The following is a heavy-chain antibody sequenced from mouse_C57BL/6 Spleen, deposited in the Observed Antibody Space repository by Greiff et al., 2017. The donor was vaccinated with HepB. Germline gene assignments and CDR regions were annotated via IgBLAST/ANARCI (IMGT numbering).Heavy chain of an antibody. CDR3: KGDYGSSYGFAY. D-gene: IGHD1-1*01. J-gene: IGHJ3*01. V-gene: IGHV1-15*01. Sequence: QVQLQQSGAELVRPGASVTLSCKASGYTFTDYEMHWVKQTPVHGLEWIGAIDPETGGTAYNQKFKGKAILTADKSSSTAYIELRSLTSEDSAVYYCKGDYGSSYGFAYWGQGTLVTVSA. CDR2: IDPETGGT. CDR1: GYTFTDYE.